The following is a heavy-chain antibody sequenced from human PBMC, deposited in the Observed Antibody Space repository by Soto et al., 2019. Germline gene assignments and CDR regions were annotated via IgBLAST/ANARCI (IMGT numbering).Heavy chain of an antibody. CDR1: GYTFTGYY. CDR3: ARDLKVSDPTIPERNYDFWGSYYYYGMDV. J-gene: IGHJ6*02. CDR2: INPNSGGT. D-gene: IGHD3-3*01. V-gene: IGHV1-2*04. Sequence: GASVKVSCKASGYTFTGYYMHWVRQAPGQGLEWMGWINPNSGGTNYAQKFQGWVTMTRDTSISTAYMELSRLRSDDTAVYYCARDLKVSDPTIPERNYDFWGSYYYYGMDVWGQGTTVTVSS.